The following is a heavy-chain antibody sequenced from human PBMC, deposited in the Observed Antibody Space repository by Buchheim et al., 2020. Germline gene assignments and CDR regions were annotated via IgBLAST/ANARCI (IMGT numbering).Heavy chain of an antibody. V-gene: IGHV5-51*03. Sequence: EVQLVQSGAEVKKPGESLKISCKGSGYSFTNYWIGWVRQMPGNGLEWMGIIYPGDSDTKYSPSFQGRVTLSADKSISTAYLQWSSLKASDTAMYYCARRHYYDSSTYYYVGAFDIWGQGT. CDR2: IYPGDSDT. CDR3: ARRHYYDSSTYYYVGAFDI. D-gene: IGHD3-22*01. J-gene: IGHJ3*02. CDR1: GYSFTNYW.